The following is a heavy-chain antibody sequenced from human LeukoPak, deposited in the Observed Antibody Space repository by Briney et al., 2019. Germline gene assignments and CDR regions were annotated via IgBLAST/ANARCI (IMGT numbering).Heavy chain of an antibody. CDR1: GFTVSSNY. V-gene: IGHV3-53*05. CDR2: IYSGGST. J-gene: IGHJ3*02. CDR3: AREISRTGAFDI. D-gene: IGHD3-3*02. Sequence: GGSLRLSCAASGFTVSSNYMSWVRQAPGKGLEWVSVIYSGGSTYYADSVKGRFTISRDNSKNTLYLQMNSLRAEDTTVYYCAREISRTGAFDIWGQGTMVTVSS.